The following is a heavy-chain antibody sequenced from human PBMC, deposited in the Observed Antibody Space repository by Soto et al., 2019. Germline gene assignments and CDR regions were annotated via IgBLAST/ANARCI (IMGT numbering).Heavy chain of an antibody. Sequence: QITLKESGPTLVKPTQTLTLTCTFSGFSLSTSGVGVGWIRQPPGKALEWLALFYWDDDKRYGPSVKSRLTSTKDHSNNQVVLTMTNMDPVDTAAYYCAHRRRAYYCDSWGQGTLVTVSS. J-gene: IGHJ4*02. CDR1: GFSLSTSGVG. V-gene: IGHV2-5*05. CDR2: FYWDDDK. CDR3: AHRRRAYYCDS.